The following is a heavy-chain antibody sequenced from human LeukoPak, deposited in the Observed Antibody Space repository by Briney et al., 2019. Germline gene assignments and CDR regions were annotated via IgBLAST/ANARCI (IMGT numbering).Heavy chain of an antibody. CDR3: ARDRAGRFGVVQFDY. Sequence: GASVKVSCKASGYTFTGYYMHWVRQAPGQGLEWMGWINPNSGGTNYAQKFQGRVTMTRDTSISTAYMELSRLRSDDTAVYYCARDRAGRFGVVQFDYWGQGTLVTVSS. CDR2: INPNSGGT. V-gene: IGHV1-2*02. J-gene: IGHJ4*02. D-gene: IGHD3-3*01. CDR1: GYTFTGYY.